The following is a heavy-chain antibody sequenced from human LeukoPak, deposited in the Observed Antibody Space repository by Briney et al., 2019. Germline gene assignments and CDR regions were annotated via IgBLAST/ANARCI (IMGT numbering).Heavy chain of an antibody. V-gene: IGHV3-33*01. CDR3: ARKGVIRYSSSWYGGFDP. J-gene: IGHJ5*02. Sequence: PGGSLRLSCAASGFTFSSYGMHWVRQAPGKGLEGVAVIWYDGSNKYYADSVKGRFTISRDNSKNTLYLQMNSLRAEDTAVYYCARKGVIRYSSSWYGGFDPWGQGTLVTVSS. CDR1: GFTFSSYG. D-gene: IGHD6-13*01. CDR2: IWYDGSNK.